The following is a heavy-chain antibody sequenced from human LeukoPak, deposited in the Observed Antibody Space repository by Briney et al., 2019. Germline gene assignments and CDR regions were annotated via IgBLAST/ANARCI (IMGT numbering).Heavy chain of an antibody. CDR2: IYSGGST. CDR3: ARDFCSAGSCYPDN. CDR1: GFTFSSNY. Sequence: GGSLRLSCAASGFTFSSNYMSWVRQAPGKGLEWVSVIYSGGSTYYADSVKGRFTISRDNFKNTLYLQMNSLRVEDTAVYYCARDFCSAGSCYPDNWGQGTLVTVSS. V-gene: IGHV3-66*01. D-gene: IGHD2-15*01. J-gene: IGHJ4*02.